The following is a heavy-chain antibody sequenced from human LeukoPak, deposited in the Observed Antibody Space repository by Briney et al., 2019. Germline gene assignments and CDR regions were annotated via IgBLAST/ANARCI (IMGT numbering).Heavy chain of an antibody. V-gene: IGHV4-59*01. D-gene: IGHD3-22*01. Sequence: SETLSLTCTVSGVSISSYYWSWIRQPPGKGLEWIGYIYYSGSTNYNPSLKSRVTISVDTSKNQFSLKLSSVTAADTAVYYCARSDSSALLDWGQGTLVTVSS. J-gene: IGHJ4*02. CDR3: ARSDSSALLD. CDR2: IYYSGST. CDR1: GVSISSYY.